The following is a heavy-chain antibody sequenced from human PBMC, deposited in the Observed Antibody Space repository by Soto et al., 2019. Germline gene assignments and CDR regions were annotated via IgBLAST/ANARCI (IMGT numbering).Heavy chain of an antibody. Sequence: EVLLLESGGGLVQPGGSLRLSCEASGFSFSSFAMNWVRQAPGKGLEWVSAIGDSGASTYYADSVKGRFTISRDNSRNPLYLQLTSRRAEDTAVYYCAKGVELDVWGNGTTVTVSS. CDR1: GFSFSSFA. V-gene: IGHV3-23*01. CDR3: AKGVELDV. CDR2: IGDSGAST. J-gene: IGHJ6*04. D-gene: IGHD1-26*01.